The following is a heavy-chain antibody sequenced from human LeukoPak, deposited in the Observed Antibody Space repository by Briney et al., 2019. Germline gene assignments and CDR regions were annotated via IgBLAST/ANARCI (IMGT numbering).Heavy chain of an antibody. D-gene: IGHD7-27*01. CDR3: TTELTGDLNAFDI. CDR2: IKRKTDGGTT. V-gene: IGHV3-15*01. J-gene: IGHJ3*02. Sequence: PGGSLRLSCAASGFTFSNAWMSWVRQAPGKGLEWVGRIKRKTDGGTTDYAAPVRGRLTISRDDSKNTLYLQMNSLKTEDTAVYYCTTELTGDLNAFDIWGQRPVVTVSS. CDR1: GFTFSNAW.